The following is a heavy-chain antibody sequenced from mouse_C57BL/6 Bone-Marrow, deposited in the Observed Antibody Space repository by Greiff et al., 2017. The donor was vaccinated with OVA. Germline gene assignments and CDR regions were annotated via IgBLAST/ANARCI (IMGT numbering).Heavy chain of an antibody. D-gene: IGHD4-1*01. CDR2: INPYNGGT. CDR1: GYTFTDYY. J-gene: IGHJ2*01. CDR3: ARSGVTGDY. V-gene: IGHV1-19*01. Sequence: EVKLQESGPVLVKPGASVKMSCKASGYTFTDYYMNWVKQSHGKSLEWIGVINPYNGGTSYNQKFKGKATLTVDKSSSTAYMELNSLTSEDSAVYYCARSGVTGDYWGQGTTLTVSS.